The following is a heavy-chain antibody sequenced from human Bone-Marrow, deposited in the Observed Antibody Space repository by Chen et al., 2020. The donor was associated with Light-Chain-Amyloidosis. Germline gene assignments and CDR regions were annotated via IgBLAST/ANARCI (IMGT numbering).Heavy chain of an antibody. D-gene: IGHD3-3*01. CDR1: GFTFSNAW. CDR2: IESKAHGGTT. CDR3: IPEARDFWSGYAEIDY. V-gene: IGHV3-15*04. J-gene: IGHJ4*02. Sequence: EVQLVESGGGLVKPGGSLRLSCAASGFTFSNAWMSWVRRAPGKGLEWVGRIESKAHGGTTDYAAPVEGRFTISRDDSTHTMYLQMNSLKTEDTAVYYCIPEARDFWSGYAEIDYWGQGTLVTVSS.